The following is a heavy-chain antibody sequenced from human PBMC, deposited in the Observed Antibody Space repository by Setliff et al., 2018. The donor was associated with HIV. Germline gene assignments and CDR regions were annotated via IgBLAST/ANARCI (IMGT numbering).Heavy chain of an antibody. Sequence: SETLSLTCTVSGGSITRYYWSWIRQSLGNGLEWIGYIYISGSTDYSPSLKSRVTISADTSKNQVSLKLASVTAADSAVYYCARKDWTVAALEYWGQGTLVTVSS. V-gene: IGHV4-4*09. CDR1: GGSITRYY. J-gene: IGHJ4*02. CDR2: IYISGST. CDR3: ARKDWTVAALEY. D-gene: IGHD1-1*01.